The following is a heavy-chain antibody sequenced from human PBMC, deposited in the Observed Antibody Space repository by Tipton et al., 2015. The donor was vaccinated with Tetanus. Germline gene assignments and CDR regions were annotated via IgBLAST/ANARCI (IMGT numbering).Heavy chain of an antibody. J-gene: IGHJ4*02. CDR2: IYSDGST. D-gene: IGHD7-27*01. Sequence: SLRLSCAASGFTVSSYQMTWVRQAPGKGLEWVSVIYSDGSTYYADSVKGRFTISRDNLKNTLSLQMNSLRAEGTAVYYCARGLGVDYWGQGTLVTVSS. V-gene: IGHV3-53*01. CDR3: ARGLGVDY. CDR1: GFTVSSYQ.